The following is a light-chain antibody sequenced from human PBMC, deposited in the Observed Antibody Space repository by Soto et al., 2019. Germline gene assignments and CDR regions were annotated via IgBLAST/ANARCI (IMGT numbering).Light chain of an antibody. CDR1: PAIASF. CDR3: QHRMNWPLT. J-gene: IGKJ5*01. Sequence: GDRVTNTCRASPAIASFLAWYQQKPGTAPKLLIYGASTLQSGVPSRFSGSRSGTDFTLTISSLQPEDFATYYCQHRMNWPLTFGQGTRLEIK. CDR2: GAS. V-gene: IGKV1-9*01.